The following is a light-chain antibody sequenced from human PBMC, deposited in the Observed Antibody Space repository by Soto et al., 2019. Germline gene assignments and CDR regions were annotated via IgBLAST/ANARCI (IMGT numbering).Light chain of an antibody. CDR1: QSVSSN. CDR3: QQYNNWWT. V-gene: IGKV3-15*01. Sequence: EIVMTQSPATLSVSPGERATVSCRASQSVSSNLAWYQQKPGQAPRLLIYGASTRATGIPARFSGSGSGTEFTLTISSLQSEDFAVYYCQQYNNWWTFGQGTKV. J-gene: IGKJ1*01. CDR2: GAS.